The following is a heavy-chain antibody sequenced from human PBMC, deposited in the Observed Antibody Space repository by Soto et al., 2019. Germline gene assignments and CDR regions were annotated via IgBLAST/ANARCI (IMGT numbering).Heavy chain of an antibody. CDR2: IHYSGPT. D-gene: IGHD1-1*01. V-gene: IGHV4-30-4*01. Sequence: SETLSLTCTVSGGSIYKPDYYWSWIRQSPGKGLEWIGSIHYSGPTSYNPSLESRVTISVDRSKNQFSLRLTSVTAADTAVYYCAINTGWQQSPRFDSWGQGTLVTSPQ. CDR3: AINTGWQQSPRFDS. J-gene: IGHJ4*02. CDR1: GGSIYKPDYY.